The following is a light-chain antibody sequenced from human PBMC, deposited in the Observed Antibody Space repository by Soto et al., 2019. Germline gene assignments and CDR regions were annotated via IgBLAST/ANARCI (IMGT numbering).Light chain of an antibody. V-gene: IGLV1-44*01. CDR1: SSNIGRNT. Sequence: QSVLTQPPSASGTPGQRVTISCSGSSSNIGRNTVHWYQQLPGTAPNVLIYTNDKRPSGVPDRFSGSKSGTSASLAISGLQSEDEADYYCAAWDDSLKGHVFGPGTKVTVL. J-gene: IGLJ1*01. CDR2: TND. CDR3: AAWDDSLKGHV.